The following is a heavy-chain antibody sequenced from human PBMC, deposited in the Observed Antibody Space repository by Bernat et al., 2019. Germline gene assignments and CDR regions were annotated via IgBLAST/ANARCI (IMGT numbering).Heavy chain of an antibody. CDR1: GFTFSSHA. Sequence: EVQLLESGGGLIQPGGSLRLSCTASGFTFSSHAMSWVRQAPGKGLHWVSAISASGGDSYYAATVKGRFTSSRDNSKNTLYLQMSSLRAEDTAIYYCTLFNYWGQGTLVTVSS. CDR3: TLFNY. CDR2: ISASGGDS. J-gene: IGHJ4*02. V-gene: IGHV3-23*01.